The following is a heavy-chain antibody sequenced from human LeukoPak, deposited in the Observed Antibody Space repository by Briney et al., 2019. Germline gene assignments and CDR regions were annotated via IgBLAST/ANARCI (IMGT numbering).Heavy chain of an antibody. J-gene: IGHJ3*01. CDR1: EFTFSDYG. V-gene: IGHV3-30*03. D-gene: IGHD6-19*01. Sequence: PGRSLRLSCAASEFTFSDYGMHWVRQAPGRGLEWVAIISYDGSNKYYPDSVKGRFTISRDNAKNTLYLQMNSLRADDTAVYYCATSQWLWLNADAFDLWGHGTMVTVSS. CDR3: ATSQWLWLNADAFDL. CDR2: ISYDGSNK.